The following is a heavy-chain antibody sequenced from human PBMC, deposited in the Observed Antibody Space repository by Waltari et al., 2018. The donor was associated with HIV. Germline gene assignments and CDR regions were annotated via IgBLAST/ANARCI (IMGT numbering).Heavy chain of an antibody. D-gene: IGHD3-22*01. Sequence: QVQLQESGPGLVKPSETLSITCTVSGYSISSGYYWGWIRQPPGKGREWIGSIYHSGSTYYNPSLKSRVTISVDTSKNQFSLKLSSVTAADTAVYYCARAASQDYYDSSGYRDPDAFDIWGQGTMVTVSS. CDR3: ARAASQDYYDSSGYRDPDAFDI. CDR1: GYSISSGYY. J-gene: IGHJ3*02. V-gene: IGHV4-38-2*02. CDR2: IYHSGST.